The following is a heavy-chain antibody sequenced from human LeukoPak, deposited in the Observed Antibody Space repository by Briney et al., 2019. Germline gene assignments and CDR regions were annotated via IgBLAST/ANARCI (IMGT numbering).Heavy chain of an antibody. J-gene: IGHJ4*02. D-gene: IGHD3-10*01. V-gene: IGHV3-21*01. CDR3: ARDVLLWFGEPDY. CDR1: GLTLSSDS. Sequence: GGSLRLSCAAAGLTLSSDSMNWGRPDPGKRLEWVSSISSSSSYIYYADSVKGRFTISRDNAKNSLYLQMNSLRAEDTAVYYCARDVLLWFGEPDYWGQGTLVTVSS. CDR2: ISSSSSYI.